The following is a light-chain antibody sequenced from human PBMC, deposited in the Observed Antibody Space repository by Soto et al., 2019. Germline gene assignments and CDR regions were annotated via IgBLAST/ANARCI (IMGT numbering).Light chain of an antibody. CDR1: QSISSW. J-gene: IGKJ2*01. Sequence: DIQMTQSPSTLSASVGDRVTITCRASQSISSWLAWYQQKPGKAPKLLIYGASSLESGVPSRFSGSGSVTEFTLTIDSLQPDDFATYYCHQYSSSSPTFGQGTKLEIK. CDR3: HQYSSSSPT. CDR2: GAS. V-gene: IGKV1-5*01.